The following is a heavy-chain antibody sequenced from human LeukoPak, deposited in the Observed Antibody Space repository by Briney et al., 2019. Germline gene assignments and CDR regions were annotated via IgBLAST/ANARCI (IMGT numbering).Heavy chain of an antibody. Sequence: GESLKISCKGSGYSFTSYWIGWVRQMPGKGLEWMSIIYPGNSDTRYSPSFQGQVPISTDESISTAYLQWSSLKASDTAMYYCARGPPIMITFGGVIALGYWGQGTLVTVSS. CDR3: ARGPPIMITFGGVIALGY. CDR2: IYPGNSDT. J-gene: IGHJ4*02. D-gene: IGHD3-16*02. CDR1: GYSFTSYW. V-gene: IGHV5-51*01.